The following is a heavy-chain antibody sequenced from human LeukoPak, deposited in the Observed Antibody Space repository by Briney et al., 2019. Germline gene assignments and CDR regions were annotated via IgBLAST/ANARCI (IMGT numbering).Heavy chain of an antibody. CDR2: IWYDGSNK. J-gene: IGHJ3*02. D-gene: IGHD3-10*01. CDR3: ARGAYGSGTYHDFDI. V-gene: IGHV3-33*01. CDR1: GFTFSSYG. Sequence: GRSLRLSCAASGFTFSSYGMHWVRQPPGKGLEWVAVIWYDGSNKYYVDSVKGRFAISRDNSKNTLYLQMNSLRAEDTAVYYCARGAYGSGTYHDFDIWGQGTMVTVSS.